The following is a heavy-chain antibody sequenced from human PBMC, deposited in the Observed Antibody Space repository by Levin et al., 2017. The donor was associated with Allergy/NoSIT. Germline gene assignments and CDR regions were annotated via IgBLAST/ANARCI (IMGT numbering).Heavy chain of an antibody. CDR2: ITWNSGGM. V-gene: IGHV3-9*01. CDR3: AKAGGNSDAFDI. J-gene: IGHJ3*02. Sequence: GGSLRLSCAASGFNFDGYAMHWVRQAPGKALEWVSGITWNSGGMNYADSVKGRFTVSRDNAKNSLYLQMNSLRAEDTALYYCAKAGGNSDAFDIWGQGTMVTVSS. D-gene: IGHD1-14*01. CDR1: GFNFDGYA.